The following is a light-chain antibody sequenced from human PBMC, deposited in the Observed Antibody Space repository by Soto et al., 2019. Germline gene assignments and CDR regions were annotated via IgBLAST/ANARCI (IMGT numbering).Light chain of an antibody. J-gene: IGKJ1*01. CDR2: WAS. CDR3: QQYYTSPWT. CDR1: QNILDRANNKNY. Sequence: DIVMTQSPDSLAVSLGERATFNCKSSQNILDRANNKNYLAWYQQKSGQPPKLLIYWASLREPGVPDRFSGSGSGTDFTLTISSLQAEDVAVYYCQQYYTSPWTFGQGTKVEIK. V-gene: IGKV4-1*01.